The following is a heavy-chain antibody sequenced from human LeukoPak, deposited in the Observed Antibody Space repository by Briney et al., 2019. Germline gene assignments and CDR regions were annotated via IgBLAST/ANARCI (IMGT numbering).Heavy chain of an antibody. Sequence: PGGSLRLSCAASGFIFSNIAMTWVRQAPGKGLEWVSSISGSAGSAYYADSVKGRFSISRDNSKNTLYLQMNSLRADDTAVYYCGGSRSFFWGQGTLVTVSS. CDR3: GGSRSFF. J-gene: IGHJ4*02. CDR2: ISGSAGSA. V-gene: IGHV3-23*01. D-gene: IGHD6-13*01. CDR1: GFIFSNIA.